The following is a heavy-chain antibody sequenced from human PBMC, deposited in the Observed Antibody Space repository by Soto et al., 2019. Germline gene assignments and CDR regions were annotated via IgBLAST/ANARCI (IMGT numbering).Heavy chain of an antibody. CDR1: GFTFSSYS. D-gene: IGHD2-15*01. Sequence: GGSLRLSCVASGFTFSSYSMNWVRQAPGKGLEWVSYISSSSSTIYYADSVKGRFTISRDNAKNSLYLQMNSLRAEDTAVYYCASPLVVVAASSVFYWGQGTLVTVS. CDR2: ISSSSSTI. J-gene: IGHJ4*02. CDR3: ASPLVVVAASSVFY. V-gene: IGHV3-48*01.